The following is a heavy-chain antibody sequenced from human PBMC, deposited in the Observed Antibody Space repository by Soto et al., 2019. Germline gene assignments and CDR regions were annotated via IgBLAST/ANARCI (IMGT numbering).Heavy chain of an antibody. CDR3: AGGAMVRGVSRWYYGMDV. J-gene: IGHJ6*02. V-gene: IGHV4-31*03. Sequence: SETLSLTCTVSGGSISSGGYYWSWIRQHPGKGLEWIGYIYYSGSTYYNPSLKSRVTISVDTSKNQFSLKLSSVTAADTALYYCAGGAMVRGVSRWYYGMDVWGQGTTVTVSS. CDR2: IYYSGST. D-gene: IGHD3-10*01. CDR1: GGSISSGGYY.